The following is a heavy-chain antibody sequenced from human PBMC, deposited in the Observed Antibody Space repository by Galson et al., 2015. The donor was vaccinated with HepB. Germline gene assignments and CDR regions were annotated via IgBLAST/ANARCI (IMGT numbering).Heavy chain of an antibody. CDR1: GFIFSDYY. CDR2: ISSSSSYT. D-gene: IGHD6-13*01. J-gene: IGHJ4*02. CDR3: ARGEAAAAPFDY. V-gene: IGHV3-11*03. Sequence: SLRLSCAASGFIFSDYYMSWIRQAPGKGLEWVSHISSSSSYTNNADSVKGRFTVSRDNAKNSLYLQMNSLRAEDTAVYYCARGEAAAAPFDYWGQGTLVTVSS.